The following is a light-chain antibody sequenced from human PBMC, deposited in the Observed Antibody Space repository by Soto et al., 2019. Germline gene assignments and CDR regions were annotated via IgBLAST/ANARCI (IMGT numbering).Light chain of an antibody. Sequence: QSALTQPASVSGSPGQSITISCTGTSSDVGGYNYVSWYQQHPGKAPKLMIYDVSNRPSGVSNRFSGSKSGNTASLTISGLQAEDEADYYCSSYTSSSTYVVIGGETKVTVL. CDR1: SSDVGGYNY. CDR2: DVS. V-gene: IGLV2-14*01. J-gene: IGLJ2*01. CDR3: SSYTSSSTYVV.